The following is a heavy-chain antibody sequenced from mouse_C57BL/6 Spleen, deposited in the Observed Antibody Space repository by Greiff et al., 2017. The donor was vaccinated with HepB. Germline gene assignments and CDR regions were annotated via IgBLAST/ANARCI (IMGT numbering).Heavy chain of an antibody. J-gene: IGHJ4*01. CDR1: GYTFTSYW. CDR3: SRLRDYGNYYAMDY. V-gene: IGHV1-64*01. Sequence: QVQLQQPGAELVKPGASVKLSCKASGYTFTSYWMHWVKQRPGQGLEWIGMIHPNSGSTNYNEKFKSKATLTVDKSSSTAYMQLSSLTSEDSAVYYCSRLRDYGNYYAMDYWGQGTSVTVSS. CDR2: IHPNSGST. D-gene: IGHD1-1*01.